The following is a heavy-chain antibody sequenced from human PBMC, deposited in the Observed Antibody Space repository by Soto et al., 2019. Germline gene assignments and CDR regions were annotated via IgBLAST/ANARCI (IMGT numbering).Heavy chain of an antibody. CDR3: AHRRAYCSGGSCYSIWFDP. Sequence: SGPTPVNPPQTLTLTFTFSGVSLSSSGMGVGWIRPPPGKALEWLALIYWDDDKRYSPSLKSRLTITKDTSKNQVVLTMTNMDPVDTATYYCAHRRAYCSGGSCYSIWFDPWGQGTPVTSPQ. D-gene: IGHD2-15*01. CDR1: GVSLSSSGMG. J-gene: IGHJ5*02. CDR2: IYWDDDK. V-gene: IGHV2-5*02.